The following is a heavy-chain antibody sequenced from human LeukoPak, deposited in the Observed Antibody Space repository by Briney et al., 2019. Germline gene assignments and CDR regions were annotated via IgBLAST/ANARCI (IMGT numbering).Heavy chain of an antibody. CDR3: ARVWAWGSGNYFDD. Sequence: GGSLRLSCAASGFTFDAFGMTWVRQAPGKGLEWVSAIRGDAGSTGYADSVKGRFTISRDNAKNSLYLQMNSLRVEDTALYYCARVWAWGSGNYFDDWGQGTLVTVSS. CDR2: IRGDAGST. CDR1: GFTFDAFG. J-gene: IGHJ4*02. V-gene: IGHV3-20*04. D-gene: IGHD7-27*01.